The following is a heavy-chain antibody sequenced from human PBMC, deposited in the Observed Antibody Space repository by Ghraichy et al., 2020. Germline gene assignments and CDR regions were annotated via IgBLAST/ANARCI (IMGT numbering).Heavy chain of an antibody. J-gene: IGHJ6*03. Sequence: VANIKQDGSEKYYVDSVKGRFTISRDNAKNSLYLQMNSLRAEDTAVYYCASGTGIAVAGNYYYYYYMDVWG. D-gene: IGHD6-19*01. CDR2: IKQDGSEK. CDR3: ASGTGIAVAGNYYYYYYMDV. V-gene: IGHV3-7*01.